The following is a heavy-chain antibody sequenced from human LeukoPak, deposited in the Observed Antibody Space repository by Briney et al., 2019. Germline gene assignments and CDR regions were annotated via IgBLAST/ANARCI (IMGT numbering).Heavy chain of an antibody. D-gene: IGHD7-27*01. V-gene: IGHV3-21*01. CDR1: GFSFSDYP. J-gene: IGHJ4*02. CDR3: ARDVNWGFDY. Sequence: GGSLRLSCVASGFSFSDYPMNWVRQAPGRGLEGVSNIWGDSSDKCYGDSVKGRFTISRDNAKNSLYLQMDSLRAEDTAFYYCARDVNWGFDYWGQGAQVTVSS. CDR2: IWGDSSDK.